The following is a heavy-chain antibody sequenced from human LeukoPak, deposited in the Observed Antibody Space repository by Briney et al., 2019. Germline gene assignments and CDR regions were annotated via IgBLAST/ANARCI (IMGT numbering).Heavy chain of an antibody. Sequence: ASVKVSCKASGYTFTDSYMHWVRQAPGQGLEWMGWINPNSGGTNYAQKFQGRVSMTRDTSISTAYMELSRLRSDDTAVYYCARDLGYTSSCGGQGTLVTVSS. D-gene: IGHD6-13*01. J-gene: IGHJ4*02. CDR1: GYTFTDSY. V-gene: IGHV1-2*02. CDR3: ARDLGYTSSC. CDR2: INPNSGGT.